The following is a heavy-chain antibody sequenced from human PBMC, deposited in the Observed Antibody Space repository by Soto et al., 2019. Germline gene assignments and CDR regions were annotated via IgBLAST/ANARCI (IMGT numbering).Heavy chain of an antibody. V-gene: IGHV4-4*02. CDR1: GGSISNSNW. D-gene: IGHD1-26*01. J-gene: IGHJ4*02. Sequence: QVQLQESGPGLVKPSVTLSLTCAVFGGSISNSNWWTWVRQPPGKGLDWIGEIFHSGSTNYNSSLMGRVTISVDKANNQFSLKLSSVTAADTAVYYCAHRPIVGAAIWGQGTLVTVSS. CDR3: AHRPIVGAAI. CDR2: IFHSGST.